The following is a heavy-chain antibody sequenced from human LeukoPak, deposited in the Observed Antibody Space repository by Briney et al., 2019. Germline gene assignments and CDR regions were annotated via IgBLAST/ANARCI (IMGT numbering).Heavy chain of an antibody. CDR3: ARDSSGWYGHPKNEDY. Sequence: GGSLRLSCAASGFTFSSYWMSWVRQAPGKGLEWVANIKQDGSEKYYVDSVKGRFTIFRDNAKNSLYLQMNSLRAEDTAVYYCARDSSGWYGHPKNEDYWGQGTLVTVSS. CDR2: IKQDGSEK. D-gene: IGHD6-19*01. J-gene: IGHJ4*02. CDR1: GFTFSSYW. V-gene: IGHV3-7*01.